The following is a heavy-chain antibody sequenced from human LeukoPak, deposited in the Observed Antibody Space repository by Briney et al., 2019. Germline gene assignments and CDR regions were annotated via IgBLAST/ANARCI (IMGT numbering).Heavy chain of an antibody. V-gene: IGHV4-31*03. CDR2: IYYSGST. CDR1: GGSISSGGYY. CDR3: ARGRRGYSYGTFDY. D-gene: IGHD5-18*01. Sequence: PSQTLSLTCTVSGGSISSGGYYWSWIRQHPGKGLGWIGYIYYSGSTYYNPSLKSRVTISVDTSKNQFSLKLSSVTAADTAVYYCARGRRGYSYGTFDYWGQGTLVTVSS. J-gene: IGHJ4*02.